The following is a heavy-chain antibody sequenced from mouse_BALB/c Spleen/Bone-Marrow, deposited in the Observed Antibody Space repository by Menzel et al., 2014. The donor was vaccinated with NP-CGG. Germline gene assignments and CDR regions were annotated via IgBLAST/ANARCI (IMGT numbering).Heavy chain of an antibody. D-gene: IGHD2-10*02. CDR3: ARDVGYGNYFVY. Sequence: EVKLVESGGGLVQPGDSLRLSCATSGFTFGDFYMEWVRQPPGKRLEWIAASRNKAKYYTTEYSASVKGRFIVSRDTSQSVLYLQMNALRAEDTAIYYCARDVGYGNYFVYWGQGTLVTVSA. CDR1: GFTFGDFY. V-gene: IGHV7-1*02. J-gene: IGHJ3*01. CDR2: SRNKAKYYTT.